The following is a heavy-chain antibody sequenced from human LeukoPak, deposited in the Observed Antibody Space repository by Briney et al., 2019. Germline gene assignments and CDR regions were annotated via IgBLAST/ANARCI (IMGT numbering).Heavy chain of an antibody. CDR1: GDSIRSTSYY. D-gene: IGHD3-10*01. Sequence: SETLSLTCSVSGDSIRSTSYYWGWIRQPPGRGLEWIGNIYYSGSTYYNPSLKSRVTISVDTSKNQFSLKLSSVTAADTAVYCCARRKEWFGELLFDWGQGTLVTVSS. CDR2: IYYSGST. J-gene: IGHJ4*02. CDR3: ARRKEWFGELLFD. V-gene: IGHV4-39*01.